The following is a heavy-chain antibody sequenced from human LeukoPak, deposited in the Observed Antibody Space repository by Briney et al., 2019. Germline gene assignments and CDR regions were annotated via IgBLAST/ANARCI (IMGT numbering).Heavy chain of an antibody. CDR1: GFTFSSYS. Sequence: GGSLRLSCAASGFTFSSYSMNWVRQAPGKGLGWVSSISSSSSYVYYADSVKGRFTISRDNAKNSLYLQMNSLRAEDTAVYYCASAFYYYDSSVPLVPDDYWGQGTLVTVSS. D-gene: IGHD3-22*01. V-gene: IGHV3-21*01. CDR3: ASAFYYYDSSVPLVPDDY. CDR2: ISSSSSYV. J-gene: IGHJ4*02.